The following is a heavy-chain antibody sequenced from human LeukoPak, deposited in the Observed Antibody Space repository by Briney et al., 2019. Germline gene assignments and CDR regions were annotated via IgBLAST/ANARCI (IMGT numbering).Heavy chain of an antibody. J-gene: IGHJ4*02. V-gene: IGHV3-66*02. CDR3: ARGVPSPFPDPFDH. Sequence: PGGSLRLSCAVSGFTVSNNYLSWVRQAPGKGPEWVSVIYSGGATHYADSVKGRFTISRDNSKNTLYLQMNSPRSEDTAVYYCARGVPSPFPDPFDHWGQGTLVTVSS. D-gene: IGHD2/OR15-2a*01. CDR1: GFTVSNNY. CDR2: IYSGGAT.